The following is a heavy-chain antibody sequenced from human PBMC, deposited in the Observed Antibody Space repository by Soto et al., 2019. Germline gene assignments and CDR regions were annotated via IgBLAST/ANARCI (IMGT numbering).Heavy chain of an antibody. V-gene: IGHV1-8*01. CDR3: ARGSATRGYCTGGSCYSGY. D-gene: IGHD2-15*01. J-gene: IGHJ4*02. CDR2: MNPNSGNT. Sequence: GASVKVSCKASGYTFISYDINWVRQATGQGLEWMGWMNPNSGNTGYAQKFQGRVTMTRNTSINTAYMELSSLRSEDTAVYYCARGSATRGYCTGGSCYSGYWGQGTLVTSPQ. CDR1: GYTFISYD.